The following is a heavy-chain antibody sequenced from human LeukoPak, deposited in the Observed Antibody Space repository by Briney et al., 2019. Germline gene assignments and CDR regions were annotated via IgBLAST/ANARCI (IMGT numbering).Heavy chain of an antibody. CDR1: GFTFSSYA. D-gene: IGHD6-13*01. CDR2: ISYDGSNK. Sequence: GGSLRLSCAASGFTFSSYAMHWVRLGPRKGQEWVAVISYDGSNKYYADSVKGRFTISRDNSKNTLYLQMNSLRAEDTAVYYCARAIAAAGPYYFDYWGQGTLVTVSS. J-gene: IGHJ4*02. V-gene: IGHV3-30*04. CDR3: ARAIAAAGPYYFDY.